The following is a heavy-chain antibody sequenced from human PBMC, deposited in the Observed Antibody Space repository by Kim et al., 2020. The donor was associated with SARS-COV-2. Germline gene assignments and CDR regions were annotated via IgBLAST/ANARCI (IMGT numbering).Heavy chain of an antibody. V-gene: IGHV3-9*01. CDR3: AKEGRRDGYSPYYYGMDV. Sequence: GGSLRLSCAASGFTFDDYAMHWVRQAPGKGLEWVSGISWNSGSIGYADSVKGRFTISSDNAKNSLYLQMNSLRAEDTALYYCAKEGRRDGYSPYYYGMDVWGQGSTVTVSS. CDR2: ISWNSGSI. CDR1: GFTFDDYA. J-gene: IGHJ6*02. D-gene: IGHD4-4*01.